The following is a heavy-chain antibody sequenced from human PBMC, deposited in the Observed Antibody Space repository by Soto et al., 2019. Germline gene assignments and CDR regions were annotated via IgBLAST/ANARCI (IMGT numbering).Heavy chain of an antibody. Sequence: GESLKISCAASGFTFGNYAMNWVRQAPGKGLEWISSISDPGTSTYYANSVKGRFSMSRDNSKNTLFLQMNRLSADDTAVYFCAKSLVTPSDAFDLWGRGTLVTVSS. CDR3: AKSLVTPSDAFDL. D-gene: IGHD2-21*02. V-gene: IGHV3-23*01. CDR2: ISDPGTST. CDR1: GFTFGNYA. J-gene: IGHJ3*01.